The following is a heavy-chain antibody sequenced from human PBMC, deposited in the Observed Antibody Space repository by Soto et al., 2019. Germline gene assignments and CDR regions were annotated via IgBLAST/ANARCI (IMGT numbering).Heavy chain of an antibody. CDR3: ARLDDSPSRTFDI. CDR2: IDTSDSYT. D-gene: IGHD3-16*01. CDR1: GYSFTSYW. Sequence: LKISCKASGYSFTSYWISWVRQLPGKGLEWLGRIDTSDSYTNYSPSFQGHVTMSVDKSISTAYLQWSSLKASDTTMYYCARLDDSPSRTFDIWGQGTMVTVSS. J-gene: IGHJ3*02. V-gene: IGHV5-10-1*01.